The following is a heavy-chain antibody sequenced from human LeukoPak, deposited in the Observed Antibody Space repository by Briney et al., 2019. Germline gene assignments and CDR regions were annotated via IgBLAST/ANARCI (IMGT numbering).Heavy chain of an antibody. CDR1: GGSISSYY. D-gene: IGHD3-10*01. CDR2: IYYSGST. J-gene: IGHJ4*02. V-gene: IGHV4-59*01. Sequence: SETLSLTCTVSGGSISSYYWSWIRQPPGKGPEWIGYIYYSGSTNYNPSLKSRVTISVDTSKNQFSLKLSSVTAADTAVYYCARGRRAASFGDWGQGTLVTVSS. CDR3: ARGRRAASFGD.